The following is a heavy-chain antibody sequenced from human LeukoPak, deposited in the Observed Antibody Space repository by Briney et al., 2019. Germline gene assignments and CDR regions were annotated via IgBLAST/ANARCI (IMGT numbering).Heavy chain of an antibody. V-gene: IGHV3-48*03. CDR3: AREGVSNCRGVFCYFDY. CDR2: ISGSGSMI. CDR1: GFTFSSYE. D-gene: IGHD2-15*01. J-gene: IGHJ4*02. Sequence: GGSLRLSCAASGFTFSSYEMNWVRQAPGKGLEWVTYISGSGSMIYYADSVKGRFTISRDDAKNSLYLQMSSLRAENTAVYYCAREGVSNCRGVFCYFDYWGQGTLVTVSS.